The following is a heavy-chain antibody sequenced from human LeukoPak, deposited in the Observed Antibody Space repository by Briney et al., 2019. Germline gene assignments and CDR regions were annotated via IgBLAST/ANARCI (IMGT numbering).Heavy chain of an antibody. CDR2: IYYSGST. CDR3: ARRTSGSYYNYYYYYMDV. V-gene: IGHV4-59*01. CDR1: GGSISSYY. J-gene: IGHJ6*03. D-gene: IGHD3-10*01. Sequence: SETLSLTCTVSGGSISSYYWSWIRQPPGKGLEWIGYIYYSGSTNYNPSLKSRVTISVDTSKNQFSLELSSVTAADTAVYYCARRTSGSYYNYYYYYMDVWGKGTTVTVSS.